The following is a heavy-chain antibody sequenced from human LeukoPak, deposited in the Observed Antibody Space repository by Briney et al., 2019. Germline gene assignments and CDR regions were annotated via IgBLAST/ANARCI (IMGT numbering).Heavy chain of an antibody. CDR2: VRGSGGST. CDR1: GFTFSSYA. J-gene: IGHJ4*02. CDR3: AKDLDIVATITGN. Sequence: GGSLRLSCAASGFTFSSYAMSWVRQAPGKGLERVSGVRGSGGSTYYADSVKGRFTISRDNSKNTLYLQMNSLRAEDTAVYYCAKDLDIVATITGNWGQGTLVTVSS. D-gene: IGHD5-12*01. V-gene: IGHV3-23*01.